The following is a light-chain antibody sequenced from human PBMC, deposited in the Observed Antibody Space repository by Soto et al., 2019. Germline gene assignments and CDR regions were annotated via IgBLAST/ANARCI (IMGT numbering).Light chain of an antibody. CDR3: TSYTSSSTPVL. Sequence: QSVLTQPASVSGSPGQSITISYTGTSSDVGFYNYVSWYQHHPGKAPKLMIYEVTNRPSGVSYRFSGSKSGNTASLTISGLQAEDEADYYCTSYTSSSTPVLFGGGTKLTVL. V-gene: IGLV2-14*01. CDR1: SSDVGFYNY. CDR2: EVT. J-gene: IGLJ2*01.